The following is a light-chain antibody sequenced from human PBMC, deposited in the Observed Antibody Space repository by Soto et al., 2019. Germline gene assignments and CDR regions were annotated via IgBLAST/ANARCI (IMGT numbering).Light chain of an antibody. CDR1: HGVSSNY. Sequence: EIVLTQSPGPLSFSPGERATLSCRARHGVSSNYLAWYQQKRGQAPRLLIYGASSGASGVSDRFSGSGSGTDFTLTISRLQPEDCAVYYCQQYSTTPITFGQGTRLEIK. CDR2: GAS. CDR3: QQYSTTPIT. J-gene: IGKJ5*01. V-gene: IGKV3-20*01.